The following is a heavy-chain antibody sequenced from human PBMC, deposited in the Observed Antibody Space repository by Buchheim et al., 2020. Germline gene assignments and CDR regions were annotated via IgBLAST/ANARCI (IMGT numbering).Heavy chain of an antibody. J-gene: IGHJ5*02. V-gene: IGHV4-34*01. Sequence: QVQLQQWGAGLLKPSETLSLTCAVYGGSFSGYYWSWIRQAPGKGLEWIGEINHSGSTNYNPSLKSRVTISVDTSKNQFSLKLSSVTAADTAVYYCARALRYFDWLLHWFDPWGQGTL. CDR3: ARALRYFDWLLHWFDP. CDR1: GGSFSGYY. D-gene: IGHD3-9*01. CDR2: INHSGST.